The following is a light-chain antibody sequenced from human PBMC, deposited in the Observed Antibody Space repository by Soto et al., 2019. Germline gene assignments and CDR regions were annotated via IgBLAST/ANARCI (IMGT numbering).Light chain of an antibody. CDR3: SSYTSSQRL. CDR2: DVS. Sequence: QSALTQPASVSGSPGQSITISCTGTSSDVGGYNYVSWYQQHPGKAPKLMIYDVSNRPSGVSNRFSGSKSGNTASLTISGLQAEYEADYYCSSYTSSQRLFGGGTKLTVL. CDR1: SSDVGGYNY. J-gene: IGLJ2*01. V-gene: IGLV2-14*01.